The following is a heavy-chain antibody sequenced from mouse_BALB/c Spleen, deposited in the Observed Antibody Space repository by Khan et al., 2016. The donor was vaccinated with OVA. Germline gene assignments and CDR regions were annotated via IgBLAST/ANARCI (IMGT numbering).Heavy chain of an antibody. V-gene: IGHV5-15*02. CDR3: AMSWAMDY. CDR2: ISSLAYSI. J-gene: IGHJ4*01. Sequence: EVQLVETGGGLVQPGGSRKLSCAASGFTFSDYGLAWVRQAPGKGPEWVAFISSLAYSIYYADTVTGRFTISRENAKNTLYLEMSSLRSDDTAMYYCAMSWAMDYWGQGTSVTVSS. CDR1: GFTFSDYG. D-gene: IGHD4-1*01.